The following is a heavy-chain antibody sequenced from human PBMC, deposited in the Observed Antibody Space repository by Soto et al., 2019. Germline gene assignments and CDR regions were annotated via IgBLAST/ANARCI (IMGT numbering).Heavy chain of an antibody. J-gene: IGHJ4*02. Sequence: SETLSLTCAVYGGSFSGYYWSWIRQPPGKGLEWIGEINHSGSTNYNPSLKSRVTISVDTSKNQFSLKLSSVTAADTAVYYCARGPPRVGNYGSGSPFDYWGQGTLVTVSS. D-gene: IGHD3-10*01. CDR2: INHSGST. CDR3: ARGPPRVGNYGSGSPFDY. V-gene: IGHV4-34*01. CDR1: GGSFSGYY.